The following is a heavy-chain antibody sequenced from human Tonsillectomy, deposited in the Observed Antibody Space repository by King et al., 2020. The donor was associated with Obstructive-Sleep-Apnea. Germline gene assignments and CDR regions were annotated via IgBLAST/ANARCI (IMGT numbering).Heavy chain of an antibody. V-gene: IGHV3-20*04. J-gene: IGHJ4*02. Sequence: VQLVESGGGVVRPGGSLRLSGTATGFIFDDYGMAWVRQDPGKGLEWVSGVNWNGESTGYADSVEGRFTISRDNAKNSLYLQMSGLAAEDTGLYYCARGGGLTWDYFDFWGQGPPVTVSS. CDR2: VNWNGEST. CDR3: ARGGGLTWDYFDF. CDR1: GFIFDDYG. D-gene: IGHD3-10*01.